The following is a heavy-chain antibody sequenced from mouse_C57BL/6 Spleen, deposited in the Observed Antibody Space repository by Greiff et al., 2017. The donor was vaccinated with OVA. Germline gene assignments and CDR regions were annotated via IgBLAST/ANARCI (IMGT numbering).Heavy chain of an antibody. CDR1: GYTFTSYW. V-gene: IGHV1-64*01. D-gene: IGHD1-1*01. J-gene: IGHJ2*01. Sequence: QVQLQQPGAELVKPGASVKLSCKASGYTFTSYWMHWVKQRPGQGLEWIGMIHPNSGSINYNEKFKSKATLTVDKSSSTAYMQLSSLTSEDSAVYYCARSPLITTVVATDYWGQGTTLTVSS. CDR2: IHPNSGSI. CDR3: ARSPLITTVVATDY.